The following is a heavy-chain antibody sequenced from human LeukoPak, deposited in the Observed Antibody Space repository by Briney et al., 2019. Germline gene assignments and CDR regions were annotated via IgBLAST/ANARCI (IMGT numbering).Heavy chain of an antibody. D-gene: IGHD6-13*01. CDR2: ISGSGGST. CDR3: ARVGALSSSWLLY. Sequence: GGSLRLSCAASGFTFSNYGMSWVRQAPGKGLEWVSAISGSGGSTYYADSVKGRFTISRDNAKNSLYLQINSLRAEDTAVYFCARVGALSSSWLLYWGQGTLVTVSS. J-gene: IGHJ4*02. V-gene: IGHV3-23*01. CDR1: GFTFSNYG.